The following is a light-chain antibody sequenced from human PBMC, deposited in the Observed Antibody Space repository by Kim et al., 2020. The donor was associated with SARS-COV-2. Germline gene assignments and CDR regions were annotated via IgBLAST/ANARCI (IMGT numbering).Light chain of an antibody. CDR2: GDT. J-gene: IGLJ2*01. CDR3: QSYDSSLRVV. Sequence: QSALTQPPSVSGAPGQRVTISCTGSTSNIGAGYEVHWYQQLPGTAPKLLIYGDTDRPSGVPDRFSGSKSGTSASLAITGLQAEDEADYYCQSYDSSLRVVFGGGTKVTVL. CDR1: TSNIGAGYE. V-gene: IGLV1-40*01.